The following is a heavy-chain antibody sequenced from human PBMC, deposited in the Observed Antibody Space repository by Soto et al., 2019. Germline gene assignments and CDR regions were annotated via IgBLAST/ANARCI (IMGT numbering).Heavy chain of an antibody. D-gene: IGHD1-26*01. Sequence: QVQLQESGPGLVKPSETLSLTCTVSGGSVSSGSYYWSWIRQPPGKGLEWIGYIYYSGSTNYNPSLKSRVTISVDTSKNQFSLKLSSVTAADTAVYYCARFRRDSGSYGEIDYWGQGTLVTVSS. CDR2: IYYSGST. J-gene: IGHJ4*02. V-gene: IGHV4-61*01. CDR1: GGSVSSGSYY. CDR3: ARFRRDSGSYGEIDY.